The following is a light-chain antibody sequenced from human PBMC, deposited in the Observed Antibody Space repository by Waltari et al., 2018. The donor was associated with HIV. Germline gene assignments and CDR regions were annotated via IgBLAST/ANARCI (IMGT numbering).Light chain of an antibody. CDR1: SSDVGSYNY. Sequence: QSALTQPRSLSGSPGPSVTISCTGTSSDVGSYNYVSWYQHHPGKAPNLILYDFSERPSGVPDRFSGSKSGNTASLTISGLQAEDEADYYCCSYAGTYTFVVFGGGTKLTVL. V-gene: IGLV2-11*01. CDR3: CSYAGTYTFVV. CDR2: DFS. J-gene: IGLJ2*01.